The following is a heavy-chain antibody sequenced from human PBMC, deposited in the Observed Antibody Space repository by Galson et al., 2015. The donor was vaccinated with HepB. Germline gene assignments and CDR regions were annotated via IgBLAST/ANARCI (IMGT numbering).Heavy chain of an antibody. V-gene: IGHV4-39*01. CDR2: IYYTATT. CDR3: ARHVGESGSYGMDV. D-gene: IGHD3-10*01. Sequence: ETLSLTCTVSGGSISSRSYYWSWLRQPPGRGLEWIGSIYYTATTYYDPSLKSRVTISLDTSKNQFSLRLNSVTAADTAVYYCARHVGESGSYGMDVWGKGTTVTVSS. J-gene: IGHJ6*04. CDR1: GGSISSRSYY.